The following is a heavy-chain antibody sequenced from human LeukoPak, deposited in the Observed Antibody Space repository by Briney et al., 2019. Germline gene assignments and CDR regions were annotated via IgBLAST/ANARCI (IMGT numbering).Heavy chain of an antibody. CDR1: GYSFTDYW. Sequence: GESLMISRKGSGYSFTDYWIAWVRQMPGKGLEWMGIIYPGDSDTIYSPSFQGQVTMSADKSISTAYLQWSSLKASDTAMYYCARRHSESGYDMTDFDYWGQGPLVTVSS. D-gene: IGHD5-12*01. J-gene: IGHJ4*02. CDR3: ARRHSESGYDMTDFDY. V-gene: IGHV5-51*01. CDR2: IYPGDSDT.